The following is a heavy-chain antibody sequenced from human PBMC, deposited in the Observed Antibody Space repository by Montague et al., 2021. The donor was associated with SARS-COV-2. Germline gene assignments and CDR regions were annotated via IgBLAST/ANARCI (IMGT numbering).Heavy chain of an antibody. CDR3: ARSTVTNSPFRFSNKRRSRDNGREV. V-gene: IGHV4-34*01. D-gene: IGHD4-17*01. Sequence: SETLSLTCAVYGGSFSGYSLNWIRQPPGKGLEWIGEINHSGSTNHNPSLNSGVTLAVDTSKNQFSLKLTSVTAADTAVFYCARSTVTNSPFRFSNKRRSRDNGREVGGQGTTVTGAS. CDR2: INHSGST. CDR1: GGSFSGYS. J-gene: IGHJ6*02.